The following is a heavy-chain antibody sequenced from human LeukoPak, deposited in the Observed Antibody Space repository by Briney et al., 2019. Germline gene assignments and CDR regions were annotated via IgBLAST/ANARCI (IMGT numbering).Heavy chain of an antibody. V-gene: IGHV4-59*12. Sequence: SETLSLTCTVSGGSISSYYWSWIRQPPGKGLEWIGYIYYSGSTNYNPSLKSRVTISVDTSKNQFSLKLSSVTAADTAVYYCARDRNYGQWLRPTFDYWGQGTLVTVSS. CDR3: ARDRNYGQWLRPTFDY. CDR2: IYYSGST. CDR1: GGSISSYY. J-gene: IGHJ4*02. D-gene: IGHD5-12*01.